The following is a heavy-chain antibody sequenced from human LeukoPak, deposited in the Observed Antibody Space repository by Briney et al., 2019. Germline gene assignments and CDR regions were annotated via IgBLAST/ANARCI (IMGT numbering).Heavy chain of an antibody. D-gene: IGHD3-10*01. CDR1: GFTFSSFT. CDR3: ASTRGFGESLDY. V-gene: IGHV3-48*04. J-gene: IGHJ4*02. Sequence: GGSLRLSCAASGFTFSSFTMSWVRQAPGKGLEWVSYISSSGSTIYYADSVKGRFTISRDNAKNSLYLQMNSLRAEDTAVYYCASTRGFGESLDYWGQGTLVTVSS. CDR2: ISSSGSTI.